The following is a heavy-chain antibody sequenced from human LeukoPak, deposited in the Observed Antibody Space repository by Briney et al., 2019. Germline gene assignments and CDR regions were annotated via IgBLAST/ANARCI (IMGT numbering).Heavy chain of an antibody. CDR1: GFTFSSYT. D-gene: IGHD1-26*01. CDR2: ISSSSSYI. CDR3: ARDGDWYSGSYYYFDY. V-gene: IGHV3-21*01. J-gene: IGHJ4*02. Sequence: GGSLRLSCAASGFTFSSYTMNWVRQAPGKGLEWVSSISSSSSYIYYADSVKGRFTISRDNAKNTLYLQMNSLRAEDTAVYYCARDGDWYSGSYYYFDYWGQGTLVTVSS.